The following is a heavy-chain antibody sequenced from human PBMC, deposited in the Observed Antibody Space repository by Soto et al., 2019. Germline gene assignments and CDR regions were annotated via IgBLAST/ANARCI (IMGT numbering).Heavy chain of an antibody. CDR1: GFPFSIHW. CDR2: LNQNRREK. V-gene: IGHV3-7*01. J-gene: IGHJ4*02. CDR3: AGGSY. Sequence: EMHLVESGGGLVQPGGSLRLSCAASGFPFSIHWMHWVRQAPGKGLEWVANLNQNRREKYYVDSVKGRFTISRDNAKNSLSLQMNSLRAEDTAVYYCAGGSYWGQGTLVTVSS.